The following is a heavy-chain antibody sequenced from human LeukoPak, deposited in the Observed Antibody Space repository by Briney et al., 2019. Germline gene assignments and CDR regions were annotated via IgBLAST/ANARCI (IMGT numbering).Heavy chain of an antibody. V-gene: IGHV3-23*01. CDR3: AKGKGNYEQDY. J-gene: IGHJ4*02. Sequence: GGSLRLSCAASGFTFSNYAMNWVRQAPGKGLEWVSAISASDNSTFYADSVKGRFTISRDNSKNTLYLQMNSLRAEDTAVYYCAKGKGNYEQDYWGRGTLVTVSS. CDR1: GFTFSNYA. D-gene: IGHD4-11*01. CDR2: ISASDNST.